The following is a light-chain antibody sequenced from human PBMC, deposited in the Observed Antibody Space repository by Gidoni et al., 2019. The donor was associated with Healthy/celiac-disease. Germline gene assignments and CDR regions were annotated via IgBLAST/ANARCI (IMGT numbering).Light chain of an antibody. CDR1: QGISSY. V-gene: IGKV1-9*01. J-gene: IGKJ3*01. Sequence: DIQFTKSPSFLSASVGDRVTITCRASQGISSYLAWYQQKPGQAPKLLIYAASTLQGGVPSRFSGSGSGTEFTLTISSLQPEDFAAYSCQQLSRSPLTFGPGTKVDIK. CDR3: QQLSRSPLT. CDR2: AAS.